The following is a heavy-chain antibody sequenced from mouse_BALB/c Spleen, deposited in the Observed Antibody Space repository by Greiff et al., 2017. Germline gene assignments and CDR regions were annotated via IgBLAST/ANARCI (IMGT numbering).Heavy chain of an antibody. V-gene: IGHV10-3*03. Sequence: EVQLQESGGGLVQPKGSLKLSCAASGFTFNTYAMHWVCQSPGKGLEWVARIRSKSNNYATSYADSVKDRFTISRDDSQSMLYLQMNNLKTEDTAMYYGVRGGTTATNYAMDYWGQGTSVTVSS. CDR1: GFTFNTYA. D-gene: IGHD1-2*01. J-gene: IGHJ4*01. CDR2: IRSKSNNYAT. CDR3: VRGGTTATNYAMDY.